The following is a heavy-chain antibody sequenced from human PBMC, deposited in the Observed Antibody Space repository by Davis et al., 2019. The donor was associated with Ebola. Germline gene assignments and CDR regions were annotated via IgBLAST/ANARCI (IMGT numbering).Heavy chain of an antibody. V-gene: IGHV3-30*04. Sequence: GESLKISCAASGFTFSSYAMHWVRQAPGKGLEWVAVISYDGSNKYYADSVKGRFTISRDNAKNSLYLQMNSLRAEDTAVYYCARWAAAAVNYFDYWGQGTLVTVSS. CDR2: ISYDGSNK. D-gene: IGHD6-13*01. CDR3: ARWAAAAVNYFDY. CDR1: GFTFSSYA. J-gene: IGHJ4*02.